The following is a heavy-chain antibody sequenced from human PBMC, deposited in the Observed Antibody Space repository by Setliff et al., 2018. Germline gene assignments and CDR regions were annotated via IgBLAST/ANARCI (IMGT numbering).Heavy chain of an antibody. CDR1: GDSITSGSVY. CDR2: IFSSGRN. D-gene: IGHD3-3*02. Sequence: PSETLSLTCTVSGDSITSGSVYWSWIRQPAGKGLEWIGRIFSSGRNNDNPALKSRLAISMDPSTTQVSLKLSSVNAADTALYYCARHLWGRYMAESSDYLDYWGQGSLVTVSS. J-gene: IGHJ4*02. CDR3: ARHLWGRYMAESSDYLDY. V-gene: IGHV4-61*02.